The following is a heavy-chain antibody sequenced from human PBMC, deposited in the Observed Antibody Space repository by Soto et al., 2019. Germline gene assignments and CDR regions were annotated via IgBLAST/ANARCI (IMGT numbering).Heavy chain of an antibody. CDR2: FDPEDGET. J-gene: IGHJ6*02. Sequence: QVQLVQSGAEVKKPGASVKVSCKVSGYTLTELSMHWVRQAPGKGLEWMGGFDPEDGETIYAQKFQGGVTMTEDTTTDTAYRELSSLRSEDTAVYYCANAYYYDSSGLPRGGMDVWGQGTTVTVSS. CDR3: ANAYYYDSSGLPRGGMDV. D-gene: IGHD3-22*01. CDR1: GYTLTELS. V-gene: IGHV1-24*01.